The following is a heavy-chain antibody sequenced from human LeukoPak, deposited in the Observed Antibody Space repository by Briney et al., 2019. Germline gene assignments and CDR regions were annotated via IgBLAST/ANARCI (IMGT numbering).Heavy chain of an antibody. D-gene: IGHD6-19*01. V-gene: IGHV4-39*07. J-gene: IGHJ4*02. CDR3: ARVYSSGWYADY. CDR2: FYYSGST. CDR1: GGSITNNNYY. Sequence: SETLSLTCTVSGGSITNNNYYWDWIRQPPGKGLEWIGDFYYSGSTHYNPSLKSRVTISADTSKNQFSLKLSSVTAADTAVYYCARVYSSGWYADYWGQGTLVTVSS.